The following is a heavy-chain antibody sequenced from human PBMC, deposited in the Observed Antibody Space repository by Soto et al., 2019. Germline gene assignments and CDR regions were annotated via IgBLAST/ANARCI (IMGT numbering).Heavy chain of an antibody. CDR3: PSHQARGGGDSDPPFDC. CDR1: GFTFSDAA. J-gene: IGHJ4*02. D-gene: IGHD2-21*02. V-gene: IGHV3-73*01. CDR2: IRSKANNYAT. Sequence: PGGSLRLSCAASGFTFSDAAMHWVRQASGKGLEWVGRIRSKANNYATTYAASVKARVTISRADSRNTAYLQVNSLKTEDTTVDYGPSHQARGGGDSDPPFDCWGRRPRVTVSS.